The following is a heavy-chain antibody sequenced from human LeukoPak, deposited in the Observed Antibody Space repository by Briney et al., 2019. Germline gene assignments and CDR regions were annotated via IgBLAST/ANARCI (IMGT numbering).Heavy chain of an antibody. J-gene: IGHJ4*02. V-gene: IGHV1-2*02. D-gene: IGHD3-22*01. CDR1: GYTFTGYY. CDR2: INPNSGGT. Sequence: GASVKVSCKASGYTFTGYYMHWVRQAPGQGLEWMGWINPNSGGTNYAQKFQVRVTMTRDTSISTAYMELSRLRSDDTAVYYCARSDSSGYFWAVAFDYWGQGTLVTVSS. CDR3: ARSDSSGYFWAVAFDY.